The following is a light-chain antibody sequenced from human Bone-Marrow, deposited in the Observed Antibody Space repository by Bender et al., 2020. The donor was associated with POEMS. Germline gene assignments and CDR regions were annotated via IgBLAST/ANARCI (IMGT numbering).Light chain of an antibody. CDR1: SSDVGAYEY. J-gene: IGLJ2*01. Sequence: QSALTQPASVSGSPGQSITISCTGTSSDVGAYEYVSWYQQHPGKAPKLLIYDVTIRPSGVPDRFSGSKSGNAASLTISGLQADDEADYYCSSYAGSYVVLGGGTELTVL. CDR2: DVT. V-gene: IGLV2-11*01. CDR3: SSYAGSYVV.